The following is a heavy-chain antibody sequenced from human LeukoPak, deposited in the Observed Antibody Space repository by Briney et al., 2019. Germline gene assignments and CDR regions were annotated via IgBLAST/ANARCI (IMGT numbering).Heavy chain of an antibody. CDR3: ARAGSYYDSGGYYLDY. D-gene: IGHD3-22*01. Sequence: PSETLSLTCTVSGGSISSSSYYWGWIRQPPGKGLEWIGSIYYSGSTYYNPSLKSRVTISVDTSKNQFSLKLSSVTAADTAVYYCARAGSYYDSGGYYLDYWGQGTLVTVSS. J-gene: IGHJ4*02. CDR1: GGSISSSSYY. CDR2: IYYSGST. V-gene: IGHV4-39*07.